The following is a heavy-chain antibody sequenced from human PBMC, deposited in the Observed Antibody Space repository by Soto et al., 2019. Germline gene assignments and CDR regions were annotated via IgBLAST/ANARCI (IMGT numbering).Heavy chain of an antibody. CDR2: ISGSGGST. J-gene: IGHJ6*02. Sequence: GGSLRLSCAASGFTFSSYAMSWVRQAPGKGLEWVSAISGSGGSTYYADSVKGRFTISRDNSKNTLYLQMNSLRAEDTAVYYCAKARTHYYDSSGYPIYYYGMDVWGQGTTVTVSS. CDR1: GFTFSSYA. D-gene: IGHD3-22*01. V-gene: IGHV3-23*01. CDR3: AKARTHYYDSSGYPIYYYGMDV.